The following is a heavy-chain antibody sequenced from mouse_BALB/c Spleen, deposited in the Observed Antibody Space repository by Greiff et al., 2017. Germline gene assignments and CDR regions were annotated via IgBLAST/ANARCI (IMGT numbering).Heavy chain of an antibody. CDR2: IYPGDGDT. CDR3: ARQGYYDYDGYAMDY. D-gene: IGHD2-4*01. Sequence: QVQLQQSGAELARPGASVKLSCKASGYTFTSYWMQWVKQRPGQGLEWIGAIYPGDGDTRYTQKFKGKATLTADKSSSTAYMQLSSLASEDSAVYYCARQGYYDYDGYAMDYWGQGTSVTVSS. CDR1: GYTFTSYW. V-gene: IGHV1-87*01. J-gene: IGHJ4*01.